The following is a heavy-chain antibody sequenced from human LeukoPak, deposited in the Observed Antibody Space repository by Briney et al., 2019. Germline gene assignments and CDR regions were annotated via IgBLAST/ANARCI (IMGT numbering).Heavy chain of an antibody. CDR2: IYYSGST. V-gene: IGHV4-34*01. CDR3: ARAKRGDYGDFNWFDP. J-gene: IGHJ5*02. CDR1: GGSFSGYY. D-gene: IGHD4-17*01. Sequence: SETLSLTCAVYGGSFSGYYWGWIRQPPGKGLEWIGSIYYSGSTYYNPSLKSRVTISVDTSKNQFSLKLSSVTAADTAVYYCARAKRGDYGDFNWFDPWGQGTLVTVSS.